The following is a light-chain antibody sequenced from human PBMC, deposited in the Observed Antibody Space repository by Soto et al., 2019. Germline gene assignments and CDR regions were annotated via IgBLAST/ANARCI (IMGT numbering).Light chain of an antibody. CDR2: EVN. CDR1: SSDVGSYNY. Sequence: QSVLTQPPSASGSPGQSVAISCTGTSSDVGSYNYVSWYQQHPGKAPKLMIYEVNKRPSGVPDRFSGSKSGNTASLTVSGLQAEDEADYYCSSDAGSSNVFGTGTKVNVL. V-gene: IGLV2-8*01. J-gene: IGLJ1*01. CDR3: SSDAGSSNV.